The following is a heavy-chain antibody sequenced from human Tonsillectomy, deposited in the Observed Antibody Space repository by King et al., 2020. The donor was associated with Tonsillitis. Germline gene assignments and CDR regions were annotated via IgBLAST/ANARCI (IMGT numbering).Heavy chain of an antibody. CDR1: GGSISSYY. CDR3: ARGSNIAAAGTGYYFDY. V-gene: IGHV4-59*01. J-gene: IGHJ4*02. CDR2: IYDSGST. Sequence: LQLQESGPGLVKPSEILSLTCTVSGGSISSYYWSWIRQPPGKGLEWIGYIYDSGSTNYNPSLKSRGTISVDTSKNQLSLKLSSVTAADTAVYYCARGSNIAAAGTGYYFDYWGQGTLVTVSS. D-gene: IGHD6-13*01.